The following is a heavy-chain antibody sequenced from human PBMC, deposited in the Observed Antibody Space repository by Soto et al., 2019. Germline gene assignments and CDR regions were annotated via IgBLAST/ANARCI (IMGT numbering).Heavy chain of an antibody. CDR2: TYHTGTT. CDR3: ARLSISGYYYWFDT. V-gene: IGHV4-38-2*01. Sequence: WDTLPISCAVSDGSISRGHYWGCIRQPPGKGLERSGRTYHTGTTYYHSSLESRVTMTVDRSENQFSLKLSSVTAADTAVYYCARLSISGYYYWFDTWGQGTLVTVSS. D-gene: IGHD3-22*01. CDR1: DGSISRGHY. J-gene: IGHJ5*02.